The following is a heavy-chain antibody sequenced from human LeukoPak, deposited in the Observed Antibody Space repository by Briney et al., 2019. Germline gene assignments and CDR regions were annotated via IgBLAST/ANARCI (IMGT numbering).Heavy chain of an antibody. CDR1: GGSISSYY. CDR3: AKVSKSPPTTYGMDV. CDR2: ISGSGGST. V-gene: IGHV3-23*01. D-gene: IGHD2/OR15-2a*01. Sequence: ETLSLTCTVSGGSISSYYWSWIRQPPGKGLEWVSAISGSGGSTYYADSVKGRFTISRDNPKNTLYLQMNSLRAEDTAVYYCAKVSKSPPTTYGMDVWGQGTTVTVSS. J-gene: IGHJ6*02.